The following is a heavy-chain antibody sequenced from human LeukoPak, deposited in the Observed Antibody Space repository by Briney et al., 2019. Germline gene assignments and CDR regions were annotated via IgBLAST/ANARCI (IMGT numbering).Heavy chain of an antibody. Sequence: ASVKVSCKASGYTFTSYGISWVRQMPEKGLEWMGRIDPSDSYTNCSPSFQGHVTISADKSISTAYLQWSSLKASDTAMYYCARHDGMVRGVIKWPWGQGTLVTVSS. CDR3: ARHDGMVRGVIKWP. CDR1: GYTFTSYG. J-gene: IGHJ4*02. D-gene: IGHD3-10*01. CDR2: IDPSDSYT. V-gene: IGHV5-10-1*01.